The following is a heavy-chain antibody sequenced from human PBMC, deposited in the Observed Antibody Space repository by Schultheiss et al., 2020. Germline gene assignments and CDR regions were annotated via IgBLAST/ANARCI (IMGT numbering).Heavy chain of an antibody. J-gene: IGHJ6*02. CDR2: INHSGST. D-gene: IGHD5-18*01. CDR1: GGSFSGYY. CDR3: ARLGGYSYGYELEVGYYGMDV. Sequence: SETLSLTCAVYGGSFSGYYWSWIRQPPGKGLEWIGEINHSGSTNYNPSLKSRVTISVDTSKNQFSLKLSSVTAADTAVYYCARLGGYSYGYELEVGYYGMDVWGQGTTVTVSS. V-gene: IGHV4-34*01.